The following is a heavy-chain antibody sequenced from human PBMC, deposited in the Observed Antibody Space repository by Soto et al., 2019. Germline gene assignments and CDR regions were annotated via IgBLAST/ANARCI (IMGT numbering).Heavy chain of an antibody. CDR2: IDGVGTGT. Sequence: PGGSLRLSCAASGFTFTNYWMHWVRQVPWKGLVWVSRIDGVGTGTSYSDSVRGRFTISRDNAENTLYLQMNSLRAEDTAVYYCKTVFEYWGQGTPVTVCS. CDR3: KTVFEY. CDR1: GFTFTNYW. V-gene: IGHV3-74*01. J-gene: IGHJ4*02.